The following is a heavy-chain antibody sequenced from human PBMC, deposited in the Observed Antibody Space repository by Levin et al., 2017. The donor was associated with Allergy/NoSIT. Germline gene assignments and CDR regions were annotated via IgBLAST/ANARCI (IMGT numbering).Heavy chain of an antibody. CDR2: ISYDGSQK. CDR3: ARDRRDSGSYYLFDS. J-gene: IGHJ4*02. CDR1: GFSFSSYT. Sequence: GGSLRLSCAASGFSFSSYTMYWVRQAPGKGLEWVAVISYDGSQKYYADSVKGRFTISRDISKNTLYLQMNSLRVEDTAVYYCARDRRDSGSYYLFDSWGQGTLVTVSS. D-gene: IGHD1-26*01. V-gene: IGHV3-30-3*01.